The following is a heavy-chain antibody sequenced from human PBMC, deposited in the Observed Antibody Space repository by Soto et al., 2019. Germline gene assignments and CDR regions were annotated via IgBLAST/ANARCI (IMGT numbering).Heavy chain of an antibody. J-gene: IGHJ6*03. Sequence: EVQLVESGGGLVKPGGSLRLSCAASGFDFSSYSMNWVRQAPGKGLEWVSSINEDSSYIYYAHSLRGRFTISRDNAKKSLYLKMNSLRAEDTAVYYCVRDFGWYFRSGYMDVWGDGATVTVSS. V-gene: IGHV3-21*02. CDR2: INEDSSYI. D-gene: IGHD3-3*01. CDR1: GFDFSSYS. CDR3: VRDFGWYFRSGYMDV.